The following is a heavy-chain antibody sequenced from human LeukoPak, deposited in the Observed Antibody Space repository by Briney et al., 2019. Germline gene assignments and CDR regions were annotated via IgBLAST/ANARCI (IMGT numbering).Heavy chain of an antibody. CDR2: IYYSGST. D-gene: IGHD6-19*01. Sequence: SETLSLTCTVSGGSISSSSYYWGWIRQPPGKGLEWIGSIYYSGSTYYNPSLKSRVTISVDTSKNQLSLKLSSVIAADTAVYYCASNQWPKWYFDLWGRGTLVTVSS. V-gene: IGHV4-39*07. J-gene: IGHJ2*01. CDR3: ASNQWPKWYFDL. CDR1: GGSISSSSYY.